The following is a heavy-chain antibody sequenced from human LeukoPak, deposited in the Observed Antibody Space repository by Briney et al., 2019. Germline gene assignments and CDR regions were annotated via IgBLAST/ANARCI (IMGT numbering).Heavy chain of an antibody. CDR3: AKDWGKFSSSWYDY. CDR1: GFTFSAYA. Sequence: PGGSLRLSCEASGFTFSAYAMTWVRQAPGKGLEWVSVITGTGDSTYYTDSVKGRFTISRDNSKNTLYLQMNSLRAEDTAVYYCAKDWGKFSSSWYDYWGQGTLVTVSS. J-gene: IGHJ4*02. D-gene: IGHD6-13*01. V-gene: IGHV3-23*01. CDR2: ITGTGDST.